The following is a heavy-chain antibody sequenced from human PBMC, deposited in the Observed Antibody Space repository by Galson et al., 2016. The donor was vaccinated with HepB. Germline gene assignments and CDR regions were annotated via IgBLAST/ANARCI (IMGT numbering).Heavy chain of an antibody. J-gene: IGHJ4*02. Sequence: SLRLSCAASGFTFSNYGMYRVRQAPGKGLEWVAVISYDGSNKYNADSVKGRFTISRDNSKNTLYLQMNSLRAEDTAVYYCAKEHSGYFDYWGQGTLVTVSS. CDR2: ISYDGSNK. V-gene: IGHV3-30*18. CDR1: GFTFSNYG. CDR3: AKEHSGYFDY. D-gene: IGHD6-19*01.